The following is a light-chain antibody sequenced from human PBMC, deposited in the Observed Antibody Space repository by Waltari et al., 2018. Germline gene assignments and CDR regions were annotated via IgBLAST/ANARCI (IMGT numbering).Light chain of an antibody. Sequence: DVQLTQSPSSLSASVGDRVTITCRASQGISTSLARYQQKPGTAPMLLLYTASRLKSGVPSRFSGSGSGTDYTLTISSLQPEDFATYYCLQYYDAPQTFGQGTKVEMK. CDR2: TAS. CDR1: QGISTS. CDR3: LQYYDAPQT. V-gene: IGKV1-NL1*01. J-gene: IGKJ1*01.